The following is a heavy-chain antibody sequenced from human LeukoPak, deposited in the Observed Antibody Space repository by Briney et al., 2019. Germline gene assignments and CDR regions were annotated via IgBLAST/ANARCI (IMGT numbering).Heavy chain of an antibody. J-gene: IGHJ4*02. V-gene: IGHV3-9*01. CDR2: IRWNSDNT. CDR1: GLNFEEYG. D-gene: IGHD2-2*01. CDR3: AKDKERFWGITSCYAMGFDN. Sequence: GGSLRLSCAASGLNFEEYGMHWVRQAPGKGLEWVARIRWNSDNTAYAGSVKGRFTISRDNAKNSLYLQMDSLRPEDTALYYCAKDKERFWGITSCYAMGFDNWGQGTLVTVSS.